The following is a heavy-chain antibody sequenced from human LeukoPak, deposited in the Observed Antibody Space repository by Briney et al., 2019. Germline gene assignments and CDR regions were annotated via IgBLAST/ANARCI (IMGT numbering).Heavy chain of an antibody. CDR2: INHSGST. V-gene: IGHV4-34*01. J-gene: IGHJ4*02. Sequence: GSLRLSCEGSEFSFSSYWMSWIRQPPGKGLEWIGEINHSGSTNYNPSLKSRVTISVDTSKNQFSLKLSSVTAADTAVYYCARRYYYGSRRYDYWGQGTLVTVSS. CDR3: ARRYYYGSRRYDY. D-gene: IGHD3-10*01. CDR1: EFSFSSYW.